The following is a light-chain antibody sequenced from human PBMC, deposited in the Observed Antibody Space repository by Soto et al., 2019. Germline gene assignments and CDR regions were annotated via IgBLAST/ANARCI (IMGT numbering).Light chain of an antibody. CDR3: QQANSFPWT. Sequence: DIQMTQSPSSLSASVGDRVTITCRASQSISSYLAWYQQKPGKAPKLLIYAASSLQSGVPSRFSGSGSGTEFTLTISSLQPEDFATYYCQQANSFPWTFGQGTKVDIK. V-gene: IGKV1-12*01. CDR1: QSISSY. CDR2: AAS. J-gene: IGKJ1*01.